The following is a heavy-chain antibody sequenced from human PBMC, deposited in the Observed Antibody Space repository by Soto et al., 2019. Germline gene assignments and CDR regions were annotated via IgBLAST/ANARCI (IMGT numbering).Heavy chain of an antibody. CDR2: IDHNGVA. CDR1: GDSISSSKW. CDR3: ARMNRDYYYYGMDV. Sequence: SETLSLTCGVSGDSISSSKWWTWVRQTPGNGLEWIGKIDHNGVANYNPSLEGRVTISKDISKNQISLKVTSVTAADSAVYYCARMNRDYYYYGMDVWGQGATVTVS. J-gene: IGHJ6*02. V-gene: IGHV4-4*02.